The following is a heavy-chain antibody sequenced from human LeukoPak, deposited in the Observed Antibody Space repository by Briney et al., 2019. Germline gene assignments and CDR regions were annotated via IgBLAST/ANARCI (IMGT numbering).Heavy chain of an antibody. J-gene: IGHJ5*02. CDR1: GFTVSSNY. V-gene: IGHV3-66*01. Sequence: GGSLRLSCAASGFTVSSNYMSWVRQSPGKGLEWVSVIYSGGSTYYADSVKGRFTISRGNSKNTLYLQMNSLRTEDTALYFSARESPGNWFDPWGQGTLVTVSS. CDR2: IYSGGST. CDR3: ARESPGNWFDP.